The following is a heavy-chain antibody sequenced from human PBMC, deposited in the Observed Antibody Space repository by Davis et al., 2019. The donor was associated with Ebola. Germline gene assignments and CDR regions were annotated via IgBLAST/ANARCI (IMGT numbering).Heavy chain of an antibody. CDR1: GFTYSDYY. Sequence: GESLKISCVATGFTYSDYYMHWVRQAPGKGLAWISRVSGDGRTTDYADSVQGRFVISRDNAKTTLDLQMNSLRDEDTAMYFCARGLRAIHIGAGDNSFDPWGQGTLVIVSS. CDR3: ARGLRAIHIGAGDNSFDP. V-gene: IGHV3-74*01. D-gene: IGHD2-21*01. J-gene: IGHJ5*02. CDR2: VSGDGRTT.